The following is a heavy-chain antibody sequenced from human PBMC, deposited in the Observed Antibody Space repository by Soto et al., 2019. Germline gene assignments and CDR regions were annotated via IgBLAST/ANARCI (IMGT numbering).Heavy chain of an antibody. CDR3: ARDPGVGLSARWFDP. D-gene: IGHD2-8*01. CDR2: IYYSGST. V-gene: IGHV4-61*01. J-gene: IGHJ5*02. CDR1: GGSVNNGNYY. Sequence: QVQLQESGPGLVKPSETLTLTCTVSGGSVNNGNYYWSWIRQPPGKGLEWIGHIYYSGSTNYNPSLKRRGIMSIDASKKQFSLKLSSVTAADTAVYFCARDPGVGLSARWFDPWGQGALVTVSS.